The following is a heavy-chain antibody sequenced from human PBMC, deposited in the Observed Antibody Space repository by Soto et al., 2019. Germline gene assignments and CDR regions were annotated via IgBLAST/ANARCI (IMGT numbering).Heavy chain of an antibody. CDR2: LNPNSGGT. Sequence: GASVKVSCKACGYTFLGYYMHWVRQAAGQGLEWLGWLNPNSGGTNYAQKFQGKFTMTRDTSISTAYMDPVDTATYYCAHRPSGWYLFDYWGQGTLVTVSS. CDR1: GYTFLGYY. J-gene: IGHJ4*02. CDR3: GWYLFDY. V-gene: IGHV1-2*02. D-gene: IGHD6-19*01.